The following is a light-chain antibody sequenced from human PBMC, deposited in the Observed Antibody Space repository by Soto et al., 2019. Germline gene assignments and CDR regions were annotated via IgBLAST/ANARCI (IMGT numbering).Light chain of an antibody. CDR3: QQYRHYSRT. J-gene: IGKJ1*01. CDR1: QSVDTW. Sequence: DILLTPALSALLASVEDRVTITCRASQSVDTWLAWYQQKPGKAPNLLISRASTLNTGVPSRFSGSGSGAEFTLTINSLHPDDFATYYSQQYRHYSRTFGQGTKV. V-gene: IGKV1-5*03. CDR2: RAS.